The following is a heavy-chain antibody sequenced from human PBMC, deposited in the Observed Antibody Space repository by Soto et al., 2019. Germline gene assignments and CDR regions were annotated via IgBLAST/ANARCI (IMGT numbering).Heavy chain of an antibody. V-gene: IGHV1-18*01. Sequence: QVQLVQSGAEVKKPGASVKVSCKASGFTFTIYGVTWVRQAPGQGLEWMGWVSANNLNTHYAQNFQGRVTMTTDTSTSTAYMELRSLRPDDTAVYYCARRVGLAPVYDAYDFWGQGTMVTVSS. CDR1: GFTFTIYG. CDR3: ARRVGLAPVYDAYDF. CDR2: VSANNLNT. J-gene: IGHJ3*01. D-gene: IGHD3-3*02.